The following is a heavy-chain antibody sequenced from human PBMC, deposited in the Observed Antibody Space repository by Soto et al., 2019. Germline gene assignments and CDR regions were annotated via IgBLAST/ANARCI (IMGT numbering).Heavy chain of an antibody. V-gene: IGHV5-51*01. CDR2: IYPGDSDT. CDR1: GYSFTSYW. J-gene: IGHJ6*02. Sequence: PGGSLKISCKVSGYSFTSYWIGWVRQMPGKGLEWMGIIYPGDSDTRYSPSFQGQVTISADKSISTAYLQWSSLKASDTAMYYCARLRGSLNYYYGMDVWGQGTTVTVSS. D-gene: IGHD1-26*01. CDR3: ARLRGSLNYYYGMDV.